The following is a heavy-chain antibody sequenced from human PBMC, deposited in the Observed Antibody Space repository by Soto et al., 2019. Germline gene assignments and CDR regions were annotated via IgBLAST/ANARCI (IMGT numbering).Heavy chain of an antibody. D-gene: IGHD3-10*01. CDR2: IYYSGST. CDR1: GCSISSSSYY. Sequence: PSETLSLTCTVSGCSISSSSYYWGWIRQPPGKGLEWIGSIYYSGSTYYNPSLKSRVTISVDTSKNQFSLKLSSVTAADTAVYFCSRWYYYGSGSDHRDAYYYGMDVWGQGTTVT. J-gene: IGHJ6*02. CDR3: SRWYYYGSGSDHRDAYYYGMDV. V-gene: IGHV4-39*01.